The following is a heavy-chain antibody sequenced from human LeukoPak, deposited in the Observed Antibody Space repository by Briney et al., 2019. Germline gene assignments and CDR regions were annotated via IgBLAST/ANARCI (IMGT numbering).Heavy chain of an antibody. Sequence: ASVKVSFKASGYTFTNYAMHWVRQAPGQRLEGMGWSNAGNGNTKYSQKFQGRVTITRDTSASTAYMELSRLRSEDTAVYYCAAGIAVAGYDAFDIWGQGTMVTVSS. CDR2: SNAGNGNT. CDR1: GYTFTNYA. J-gene: IGHJ3*02. V-gene: IGHV1-3*01. CDR3: AAGIAVAGYDAFDI. D-gene: IGHD6-19*01.